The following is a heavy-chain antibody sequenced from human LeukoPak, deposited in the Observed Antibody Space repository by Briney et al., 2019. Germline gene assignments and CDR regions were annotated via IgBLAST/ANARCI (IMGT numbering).Heavy chain of an antibody. J-gene: IGHJ6*03. CDR3: ARGLVLLWFGEPRTDMDV. D-gene: IGHD3-10*01. Sequence: KPSETLSLTCAVYGGSFSGYYWSWIRQPPGKGLEWIGEINHSGSTNYNPSLKSRVTISVDTSKNQFSLKLSSVTAADTGVYYCARGLVLLWFGEPRTDMDVWGKGTTVTVSS. CDR2: INHSGST. CDR1: GGSFSGYY. V-gene: IGHV4-34*01.